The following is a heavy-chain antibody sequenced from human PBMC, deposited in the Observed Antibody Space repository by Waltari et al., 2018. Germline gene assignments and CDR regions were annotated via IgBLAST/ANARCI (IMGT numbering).Heavy chain of an antibody. J-gene: IGHJ6*03. CDR3: ARLGIAALPYYYYYYMDV. D-gene: IGHD6-6*01. Sequence: QVQLQQWGAGLLKPSETLSLTCAVYGGSFSGYYWSWIRQPPGKGLEWIGEINHSGRTNYNPSLKSRVTISVDTSKNQFSLKLSSVTAADTAVYYCARLGIAALPYYYYYYMDVWGKGTTVTISS. V-gene: IGHV4-34*01. CDR1: GGSFSGYY. CDR2: INHSGRT.